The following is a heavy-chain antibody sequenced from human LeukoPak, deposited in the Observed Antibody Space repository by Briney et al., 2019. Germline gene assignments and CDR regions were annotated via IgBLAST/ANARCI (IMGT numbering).Heavy chain of an antibody. J-gene: IGHJ5*02. V-gene: IGHV4-39*07. CDR3: ARVSGYGRRKFDP. Sequence: SETLSLTCTVSGGSISSSTYYWGWIRQPPGKGLEWIGSIYNSGSTYYNPSLKSRVTISVDTSKNQFSLKLSSVTAADTAVYYCARVSGYGRRKFDPWGQGTLVTVSS. CDR2: IYNSGST. D-gene: IGHD3-22*01. CDR1: GGSISSSTYY.